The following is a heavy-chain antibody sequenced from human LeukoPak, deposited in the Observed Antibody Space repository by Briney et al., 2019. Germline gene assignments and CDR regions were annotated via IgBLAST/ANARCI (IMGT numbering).Heavy chain of an antibody. V-gene: IGHV1-69*06. D-gene: IGHD1-20*01. CDR2: IIPIFGTA. CDR3: ATGITGTWAPPSDY. J-gene: IGHJ4*02. Sequence: ASVKVSCKASGCTFSSYAISWVRQAPGQGLAWMGRIIPIFGTANYAQKFQGRVTITADKSTSTAYMELSSLRSEDTAVYYCATGITGTWAPPSDYWGQGTLVTVSS. CDR1: GCTFSSYA.